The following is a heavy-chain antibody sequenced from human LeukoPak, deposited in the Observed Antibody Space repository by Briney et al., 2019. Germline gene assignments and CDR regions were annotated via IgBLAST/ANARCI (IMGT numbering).Heavy chain of an antibody. Sequence: SVKVSCKASGGTFRSSAITWVRQAPGQRFEWLGQISPIFGIADYAQKCQGRLTITTDESTSTAYLELSGLRSEDTALYYCAKTGVEYASSSGVLDSWGQGTLVTVSS. CDR1: GGTFRSSA. J-gene: IGHJ4*02. D-gene: IGHD6-6*01. V-gene: IGHV1-69*05. CDR2: ISPIFGIA. CDR3: AKTGVEYASSSGVLDS.